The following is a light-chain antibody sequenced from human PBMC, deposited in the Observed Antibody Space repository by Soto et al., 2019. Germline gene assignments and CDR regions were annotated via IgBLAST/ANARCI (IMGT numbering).Light chain of an antibody. CDR3: YSYAGSYTNV. CDR1: SSDVGGYNY. V-gene: IGLV2-14*01. CDR2: EVS. Sequence: QSALTQPASVSGSPGQSITISCTGTSSDVGGYNYVSWYQQHPGKAPKLMIYEVSNRPSGVSNRFSGSKSGNTASLTISGLQAEDEADYYCYSYAGSYTNVFGTGTKVTVL. J-gene: IGLJ1*01.